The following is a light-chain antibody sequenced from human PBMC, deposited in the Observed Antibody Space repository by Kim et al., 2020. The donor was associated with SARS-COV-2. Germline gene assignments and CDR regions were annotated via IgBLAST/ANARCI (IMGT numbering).Light chain of an antibody. V-gene: IGLV3-21*04. Sequence: SYELTQPPSVSVAPGKTATLTCGGRNPAAYSVHWYQQRPCQAPVLVMYYDSERPSGIPERFSGSNSGNTATLTVSRVEAGDEADYYCQVWDSSNQRPVFGGGTQLTVL. J-gene: IGLJ2*01. CDR2: YDS. CDR3: QVWDSSNQRPV. CDR1: NPAAYS.